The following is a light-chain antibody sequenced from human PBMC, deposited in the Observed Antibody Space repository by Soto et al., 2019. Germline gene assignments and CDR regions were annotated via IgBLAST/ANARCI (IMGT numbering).Light chain of an antibody. CDR3: SSYTVSSKTV. CDR1: DSDIGGYNY. CDR2: EVT. J-gene: IGLJ1*01. V-gene: IGLV2-14*01. Sequence: QSVLTQPASVSGSPGQSITISCTGTDSDIGGYNYVSWYQHHPGKAPKLMIYEVTNRPSGVSHRFSGSKSGNTASLTISGLQAEDEADYYCSSYTVSSKTVFGTGTKVTVL.